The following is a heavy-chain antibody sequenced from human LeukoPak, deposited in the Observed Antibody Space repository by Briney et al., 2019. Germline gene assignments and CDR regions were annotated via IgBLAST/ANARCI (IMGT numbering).Heavy chain of an antibody. Sequence: PGGSLKLSCAASGFTFSDSAMHWVRQASGKGLEWVGRIRSKPHNYATAYAASVKGRFTPSRDDSENTAFLQMNSLRTEDTAVYYCTPVVGDMVFTNAYWGQGTLVTVSS. CDR2: IRSKPHNYAT. CDR1: GFTFSDSA. D-gene: IGHD5/OR15-5a*01. J-gene: IGHJ4*02. V-gene: IGHV3-73*01. CDR3: TPVVGDMVFTNAY.